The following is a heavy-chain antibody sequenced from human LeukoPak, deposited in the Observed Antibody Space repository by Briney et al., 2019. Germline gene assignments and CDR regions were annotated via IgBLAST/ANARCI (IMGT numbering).Heavy chain of an antibody. CDR2: ISPDRT. CDR1: GISFNNNP. Sequence: GGSLRLSCAASGISFNNNPMSWVRQAPGKGLEWVSTISPDRTYYADSAKGRLHIPRDNYKNPVDLHLNSPRAGDTAIYYCVKEHVDRAFTRSFEIWGQGTVVTVSS. J-gene: IGHJ3*02. V-gene: IGHV3-23*01. D-gene: IGHD3-10*01. CDR3: VKEHVDRAFTRSFEI.